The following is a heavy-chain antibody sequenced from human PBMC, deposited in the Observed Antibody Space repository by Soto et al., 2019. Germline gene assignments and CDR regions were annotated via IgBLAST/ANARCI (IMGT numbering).Heavy chain of an antibody. V-gene: IGHV1-2*02. J-gene: IGHJ5*02. CDR3: ARSPPGDSKTNWFDP. CDR1: GYTFTDYY. Sequence: QVQLVQSGAEVKKPGASVKVSCKASGYTFTDYYIHWVRQAPGQGLEWMGWINPNSGGTKYAQKFQGRVTMPRDTSISTAYMELSRLRSDDTAVYYCARSPPGDSKTNWFDPWGQGTLVTVSS. CDR2: INPNSGGT. D-gene: IGHD4-4*01.